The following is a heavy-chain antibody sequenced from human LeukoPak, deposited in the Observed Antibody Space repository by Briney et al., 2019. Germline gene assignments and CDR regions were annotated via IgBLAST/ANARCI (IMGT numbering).Heavy chain of an antibody. CDR3: AKDKGGGYGNDGFDI. CDR1: GFTFSNYD. D-gene: IGHD3-16*01. Sequence: GGSLRLSCAASGFTFSNYDMHWVRQAPGKGLEWVAVISYDGSNKYYADSVKGRFTISRDNSKNTVYLQMNSLRAEDTAVYYCAKDKGGGYGNDGFDIWGRGTMVTVSS. V-gene: IGHV3-30*18. J-gene: IGHJ3*02. CDR2: ISYDGSNK.